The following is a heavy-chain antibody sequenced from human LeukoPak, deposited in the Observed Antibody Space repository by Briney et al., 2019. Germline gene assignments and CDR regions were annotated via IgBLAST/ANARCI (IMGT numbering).Heavy chain of an antibody. CDR2: IIPIFGTA. V-gene: IGHV1-69*05. D-gene: IGHD5-18*01. J-gene: IGHJ4*02. CDR1: GYTFSSYA. CDR3: ARGGLGAMEYYFDY. Sequence: ASVKVSCKASGYTFSSYAISWVRQAPGQGLEWMGRIIPIFGTANYAQKFQGRVTITTDESTSRAYMELSSLRSEDTAVYYCARGGLGAMEYYFDYWGQGTLVTVSS.